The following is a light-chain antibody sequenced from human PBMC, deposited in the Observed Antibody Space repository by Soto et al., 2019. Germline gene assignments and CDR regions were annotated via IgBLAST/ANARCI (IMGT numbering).Light chain of an antibody. CDR3: QQYIRCPLT. Sequence: EIVMTRARATLTVSPGERATLSCRASQSVSSNLAWYQQKPGQAPSLLIYGASTRATGTPARFSGSGSGTEFTLTISSLQSEDFAVYYCQQYIRCPLTFGGGTKVDIK. V-gene: IGKV3-15*01. J-gene: IGKJ4*01. CDR1: QSVSSN. CDR2: GAS.